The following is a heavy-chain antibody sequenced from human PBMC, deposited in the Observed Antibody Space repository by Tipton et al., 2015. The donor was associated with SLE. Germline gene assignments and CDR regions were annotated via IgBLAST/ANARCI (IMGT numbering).Heavy chain of an antibody. V-gene: IGHV3-20*04. J-gene: IGHJ6*02. D-gene: IGHD2/OR15-2a*01. CDR1: GFRFDDYG. CDR2: ITWNGGSNK. Sequence: GSLRLSCVASGFRFDDYGMNWVRQVPGKGLEWVSGITWNGGSNKYYADSVKGRFTISRDDAKNSLYLQMNSLRAEDTALYFCARGREGFFYYYGMDVWGQGTTVTVSS. CDR3: ARGREGFFYYYGMDV.